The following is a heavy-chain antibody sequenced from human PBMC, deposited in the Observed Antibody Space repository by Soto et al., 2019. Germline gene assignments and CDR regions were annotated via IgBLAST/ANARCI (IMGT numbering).Heavy chain of an antibody. J-gene: IGHJ3*02. Sequence: NPSETLSLTCAVSGGSISSGGYSWRWIRQPPGKGLEWIGYIYHSGSTYYNPSLKSRVTISVDRSKNQFSLKLSSVTAADTAVYSCARVFAIRPRAADAFDIWGQGTMVT. CDR1: GGSISSGGYS. CDR2: IYHSGST. V-gene: IGHV4-30-2*01. CDR3: ARVFAIRPRAADAFDI. D-gene: IGHD2-2*02.